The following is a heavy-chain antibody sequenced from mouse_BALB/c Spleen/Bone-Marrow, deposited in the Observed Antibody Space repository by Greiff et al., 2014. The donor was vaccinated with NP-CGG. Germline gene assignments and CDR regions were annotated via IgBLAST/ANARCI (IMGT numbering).Heavy chain of an antibody. D-gene: IGHD1-1*01. CDR2: ILAGGST. V-gene: IGHV2-9*02. CDR3: ARGGSSRAWFAY. J-gene: IGHJ3*01. Sequence: QVQLKDSGPGLVAPSQSLSITCTVSEFSLTSYGVHWVRQPPGKGLEWLGVILAGGSTNYNSALMSRLSISKDNSKSQVFLKMNSLQTNDTAMYYCARGGSSRAWFAYWGQGTLVTVSA. CDR1: EFSLTSYG.